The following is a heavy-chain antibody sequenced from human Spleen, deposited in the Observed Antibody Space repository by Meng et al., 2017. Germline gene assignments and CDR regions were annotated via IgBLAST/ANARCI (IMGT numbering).Heavy chain of an antibody. CDR3: ARFPASPDAFDI. J-gene: IGHJ3*02. CDR1: GFNFGAYW. CDR2: ISHDERDI. V-gene: IGHV3-74*01. Sequence: GESLKISCVASGFNFGAYWMHWARQLPGKGLVWVSRISHDERDIIYADSVKGRFSSSRDNARSTLFLQMNSLRGEDTAVYYCARFPASPDAFDIWGQGTMVTVSS.